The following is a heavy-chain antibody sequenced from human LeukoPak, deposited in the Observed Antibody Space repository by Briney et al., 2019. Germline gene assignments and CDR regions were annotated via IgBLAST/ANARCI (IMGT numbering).Heavy chain of an antibody. CDR3: ARAAHRHYYFDY. J-gene: IGHJ4*02. CDR2: IYYSGST. Sequence: SETLSLTCTVSGGSISSYYWSWIRQPPGKGLEWIGYIYYSGSTNYNPSLKSRVTISVDTSKNQFSLKLSSVTAADTAVYYCARAAHRHYYFDYRGQGTLVTVSS. CDR1: GGSISSYY. D-gene: IGHD6-6*01. V-gene: IGHV4-59*01.